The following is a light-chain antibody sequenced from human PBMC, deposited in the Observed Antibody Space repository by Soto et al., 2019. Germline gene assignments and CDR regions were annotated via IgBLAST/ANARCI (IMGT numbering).Light chain of an antibody. Sequence: EIVMTQSPATLSVSPGERATLSCRASQSVSSNLAWYQQKPGQAPRLLIYGASTRATGISARFSGSGSGTEFTLTISSRQAEDFAVYYCQQYNNGPPLTFGGGTKVEIK. CDR2: GAS. V-gene: IGKV3-15*01. CDR1: QSVSSN. J-gene: IGKJ4*01. CDR3: QQYNNGPPLT.